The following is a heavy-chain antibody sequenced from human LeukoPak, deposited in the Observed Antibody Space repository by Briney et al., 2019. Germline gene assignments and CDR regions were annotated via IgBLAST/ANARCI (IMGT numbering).Heavy chain of an antibody. CDR1: GFTFSNAW. D-gene: IGHD6-6*01. CDR3: TTRGVIAARPSRDC. CDR2: IKSKTDGGTT. Sequence: GGSLRLSCAASGFTFSNAWMNWVRQAPGKGLEWVGRIKSKTDGGTTDYAAPVKGRFTISRDDSKNTLYLQMNSLKTEDTAVYYCTTRGVIAARPSRDCWGQGTLVTVSS. J-gene: IGHJ4*02. V-gene: IGHV3-15*07.